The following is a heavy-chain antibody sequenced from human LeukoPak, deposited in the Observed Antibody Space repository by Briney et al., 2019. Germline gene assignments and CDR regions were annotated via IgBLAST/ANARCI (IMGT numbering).Heavy chain of an antibody. V-gene: IGHV3-23*01. Sequence: PGGSLRLSCAASGFTFTDYAIYWVRQAPGRGLEWVSGISDYGRTTYYADSVKGRFTVSRDNSRNTAYLQMNSLRAEDTAVYYCARFDGVDYFDYWGQGTLVTVSS. J-gene: IGHJ4*02. CDR1: GFTFTDYA. CDR2: ISDYGRTT. CDR3: ARFDGVDYFDY. D-gene: IGHD5-24*01.